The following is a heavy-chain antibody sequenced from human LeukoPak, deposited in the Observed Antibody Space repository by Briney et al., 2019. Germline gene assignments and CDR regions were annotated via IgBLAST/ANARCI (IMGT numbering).Heavy chain of an antibody. CDR3: AMTRDSRISGPDY. Sequence: GESLKISCKASGYNFLDYWIHWVRQMPGTGLEWMGIIFPGDSETRVSPSFRGQVTISVDKSISTAYLQWSSLEASDSAMYYCAMTRDSRISGPDYWGQGTLVIVSS. J-gene: IGHJ4*02. V-gene: IGHV5-51*01. CDR1: GYNFLDYW. CDR2: IFPGDSET. D-gene: IGHD3-3*01.